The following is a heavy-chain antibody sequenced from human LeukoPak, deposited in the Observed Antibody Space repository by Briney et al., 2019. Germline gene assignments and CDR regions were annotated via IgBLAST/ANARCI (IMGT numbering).Heavy chain of an antibody. CDR1: GGSISSYY. V-gene: IGHV4-59*01. J-gene: IGHJ4*02. Sequence: LETLSLTCTVSGGSISSYYWSWIRQPPGKGLEWIGYIYYSGSTNYNPSLKSRVTISVDTSKNQFSLKLSSVTAADTAVYYCARASSGWYDDSFDYWGQGTLVTVSS. CDR3: ARASSGWYDDSFDY. CDR2: IYYSGST. D-gene: IGHD6-19*01.